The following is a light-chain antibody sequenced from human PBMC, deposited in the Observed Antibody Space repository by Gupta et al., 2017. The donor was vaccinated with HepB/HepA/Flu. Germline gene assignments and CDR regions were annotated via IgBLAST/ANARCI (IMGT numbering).Light chain of an antibody. CDR1: SLGSYY. V-gene: IGLV3-19*01. J-gene: IGLJ2*01. CDR2: SNN. Sequence: SSELTQDPAVSVALGQTVRITCQGDSLGSYYASWYQQKPGQAPVLVILSNNNRPYGIPDRCLCATSGKNASSNTHGAQAEDEADDYWAYTDSSTNSLVFGRGNKITVL. CDR3: AYTDSSTNSLV.